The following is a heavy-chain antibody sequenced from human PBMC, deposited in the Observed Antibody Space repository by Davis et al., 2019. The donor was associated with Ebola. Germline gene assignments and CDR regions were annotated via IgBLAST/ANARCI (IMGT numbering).Heavy chain of an antibody. Sequence: PGGSLRLSCKGSGYTFSSYWIGRVRQMPGKGLEWMGIIYPGDSDTRYSPSFQGQVTISADKSISTAYLQWSSLKASDTAMYYCARAGDGDLDYWGQGTLVTVSS. CDR2: IYPGDSDT. J-gene: IGHJ4*02. D-gene: IGHD4-17*01. CDR1: GYTFSSYW. CDR3: ARAGDGDLDY. V-gene: IGHV5-51*01.